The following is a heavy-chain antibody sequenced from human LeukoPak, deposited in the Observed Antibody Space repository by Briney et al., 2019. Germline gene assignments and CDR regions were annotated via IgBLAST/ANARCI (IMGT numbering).Heavy chain of an antibody. J-gene: IGHJ3*02. Sequence: SETLSLTCTVSGGSISSYYWGWIRHPPGKGLEWMGCIYYSGSTYYNPSLKSRVTISVDTAKNQFSLKLSSVTAADTAVYYCASVDYYDSSGYYPACAFDIWGQGTMVTVSS. CDR2: IYYSGST. D-gene: IGHD3-22*01. CDR3: ASVDYYDSSGYYPACAFDI. V-gene: IGHV4-39*01. CDR1: GGSISSYY.